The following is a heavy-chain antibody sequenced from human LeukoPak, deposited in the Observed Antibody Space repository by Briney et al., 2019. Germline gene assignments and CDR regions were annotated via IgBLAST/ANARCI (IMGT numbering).Heavy chain of an antibody. D-gene: IGHD2-15*01. V-gene: IGHV3-48*01. J-gene: IGHJ6*03. CDR3: ARIYCSGGSCYRRHYYYYYYMDV. CDR1: GFTFSSYS. Sequence: PPGGSLRLSCAASGFTFSSYSMNWVRQAPGKGLEWVSYISSSSSTIYYADSVKGRFTISRDNAKNSLYLQMNSLRAEDTALYYCARIYCSGGSCYRRHYYYYYYMDVWGKGTTVTVSS. CDR2: ISSSSSTI.